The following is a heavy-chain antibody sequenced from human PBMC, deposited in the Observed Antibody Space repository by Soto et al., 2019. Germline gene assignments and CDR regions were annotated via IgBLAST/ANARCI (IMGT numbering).Heavy chain of an antibody. CDR3: ARGGVRYCSGGSCYSGSQDYNFDY. Sequence: PGGSLRLSCAASGFTFSSYAMHWVRQAPGKGLEWVAVISYDGSNKYYADSVKGRFTISRDNSKNTLYLQMNSLRAEDTAVYYCARGGVRYCSGGSCYSGSQDYNFDYWGQGTLVTVSS. CDR1: GFTFSSYA. D-gene: IGHD2-15*01. V-gene: IGHV3-30-3*01. J-gene: IGHJ4*02. CDR2: ISYDGSNK.